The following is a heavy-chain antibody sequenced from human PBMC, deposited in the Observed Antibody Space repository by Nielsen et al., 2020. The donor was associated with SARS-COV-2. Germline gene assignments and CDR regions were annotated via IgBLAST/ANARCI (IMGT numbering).Heavy chain of an antibody. CDR3: ARDRVVYVYYYGMDA. J-gene: IGHJ6*02. CDR1: GFTFSSYS. V-gene: IGHV3-21*01. D-gene: IGHD2-8*01. Sequence: GGSLRLSCAASGFTFSSYSMNWVRQAPGKGLEWVSSISSSSSYIYYADSVKGRFTISRDNAKNSLYLQMNSLRAEDTAVYYCARDRVVYVYYYGMDAWGQGTTVTVSS. CDR2: ISSSSSYI.